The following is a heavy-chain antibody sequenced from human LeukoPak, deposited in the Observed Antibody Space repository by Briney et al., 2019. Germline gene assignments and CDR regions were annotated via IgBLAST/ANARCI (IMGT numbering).Heavy chain of an antibody. CDR3: ARTLSSVLRFLEWLPPGD. J-gene: IGHJ4*02. D-gene: IGHD3-3*01. Sequence: GASVKVSCKASGYTFTSYGISWVRQATGQGLEWMGWMNPNSGNTGYAQKFQGRVTMTRNTSISTAYMELSSLRSEDTAVYYCARTLSSVLRFLEWLPPGDWGQGTLVTVSS. CDR1: GYTFTSYG. CDR2: MNPNSGNT. V-gene: IGHV1-8*02.